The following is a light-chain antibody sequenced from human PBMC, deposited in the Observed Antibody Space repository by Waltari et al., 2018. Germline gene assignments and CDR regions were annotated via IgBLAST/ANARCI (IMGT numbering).Light chain of an antibody. J-gene: IGKJ3*01. CDR3: QQYGSSLRVT. CDR1: QSVSSSY. Sequence: EIVLTQSPGTLSLSPGERATLSCRASQSVSSSYLAWYQQKPCQAPRLLVYGASSRATGIPDRFSGSGSGTDFTLTISRLEPEDFAVYYCQQYGSSLRVTFGPGTKVDIK. CDR2: GAS. V-gene: IGKV3-20*01.